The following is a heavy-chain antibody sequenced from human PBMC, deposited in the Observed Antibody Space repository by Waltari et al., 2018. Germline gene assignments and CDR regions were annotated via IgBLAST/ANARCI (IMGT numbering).Heavy chain of an antibody. D-gene: IGHD2-15*01. CDR2: IYHSGST. CDR3: ARARSIVVVVAATPIGAWFDP. J-gene: IGHJ5*02. Sequence: QLQLQESGSGLVKPSQTLSLTCAVSGGPISSGGYSWSWIRQPPGKGLEWIGYIYHSGSTYYNPSLKSRVTILVDRSKNQFSLKLSSVTAADTAVYYCARARSIVVVVAATPIGAWFDPWGQGTLVTVSS. CDR1: GGPISSGGYS. V-gene: IGHV4-30-2*01.